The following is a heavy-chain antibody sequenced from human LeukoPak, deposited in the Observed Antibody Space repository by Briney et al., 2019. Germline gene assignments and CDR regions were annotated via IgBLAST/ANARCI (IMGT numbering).Heavy chain of an antibody. D-gene: IGHD3-16*01. CDR2: IYHSGST. V-gene: IGHV4-30-2*01. CDR3: ARDRMANRWGTGGYFDY. Sequence: PSETLSLTCTVSGGSISSGGYYWSWIRQPPGKGLEWIGYIYHSGSTYYNPSLKSRVTISVDRSKNQFSLKLSSVTAADTAVYYCARDRMANRWGTGGYFDYWGQGTLVTVSS. J-gene: IGHJ4*02. CDR1: GGSISSGGYY.